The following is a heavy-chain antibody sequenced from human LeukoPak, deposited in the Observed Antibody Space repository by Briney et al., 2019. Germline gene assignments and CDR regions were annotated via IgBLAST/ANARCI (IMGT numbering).Heavy chain of an antibody. CDR2: IYYSGST. CDR3: ARTAFSSSFDY. CDR1: GGSISSYY. D-gene: IGHD6-6*01. Sequence: SETLSPTCTVSGGSISSYYWSWIRQPPGKGLEWIGYIYYSGSTNYNPSLKSRVTISVDTSENQFSLKLSSVTAADTAVYYCARTAFSSSFDYWGQGTLVTVSS. J-gene: IGHJ4*02. V-gene: IGHV4-59*01.